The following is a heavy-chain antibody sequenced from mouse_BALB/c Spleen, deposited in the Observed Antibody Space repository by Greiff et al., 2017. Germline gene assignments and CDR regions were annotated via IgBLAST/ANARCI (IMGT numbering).Heavy chain of an antibody. Sequence: QVQLQQPGAELVRPGASVKLSCKASGYTFTSYWINWVKQRPGQGLEWIGNIYPSDSYTNYNQKFKDKATLTVDKSSSTAYMQLSSPTSEDSAVYYCTRDDGYNVGTAYWGQGTLGTVSA. CDR1: GYTFTSYW. D-gene: IGHD2-3*01. V-gene: IGHV1-69*02. CDR2: IYPSDSYT. CDR3: TRDDGYNVGTAY. J-gene: IGHJ3*01.